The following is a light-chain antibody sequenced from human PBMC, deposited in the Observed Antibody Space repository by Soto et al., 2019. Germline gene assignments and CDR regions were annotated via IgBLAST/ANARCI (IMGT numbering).Light chain of an antibody. J-gene: IGLJ2*01. V-gene: IGLV3-21*02. CDR2: DDS. Sequence: SYELTQPPSVSVAPGQTARIPCGGNNIESKSVHWYQQKPGQAPVLVVYDDSDRRSGIPERFSGSNSGNTATLTISRVEAGDEADYYCQVWDSSSDHVVFGGGTKVTVL. CDR1: NIESKS. CDR3: QVWDSSSDHVV.